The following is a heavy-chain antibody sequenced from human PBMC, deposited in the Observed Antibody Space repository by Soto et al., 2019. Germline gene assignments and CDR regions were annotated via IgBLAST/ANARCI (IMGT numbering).Heavy chain of an antibody. Sequence: QVQLQESGPGVVKPSQTLSLTCTVSGGSIDSGLYYWPWIRQHPGKGLQWIGYIYSRGHTYYNPFIDSRISIAADTSKNQFSLKLTSVTAADTAVYFCARALSGSYFVFEHWGQGALVSVSS. V-gene: IGHV4-31*03. CDR1: GGSIDSGLYY. CDR3: ARALSGSYFVFEH. J-gene: IGHJ4*02. CDR2: IYSRGHT. D-gene: IGHD3-10*01.